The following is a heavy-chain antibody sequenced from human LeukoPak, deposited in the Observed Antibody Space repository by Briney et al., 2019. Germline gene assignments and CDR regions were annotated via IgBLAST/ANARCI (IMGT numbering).Heavy chain of an antibody. J-gene: IGHJ6*03. D-gene: IGHD2-8*01. CDR2: IFYSGST. CDR3: ARHRPPRRVYAIRPQLDYYMDV. V-gene: IGHV4-39*07. CDR1: GGSISSSSYY. Sequence: PSETLSLTCIVSGGSISSSSYYWSWVRQPPGEGLEWIGSIFYSGSTYYNPSLKSRVTISVDTSKNQFSLRLRSVTAADTAEYYCARHRPPRRVYAIRPQLDYYMDVWGKGTTVTVSS.